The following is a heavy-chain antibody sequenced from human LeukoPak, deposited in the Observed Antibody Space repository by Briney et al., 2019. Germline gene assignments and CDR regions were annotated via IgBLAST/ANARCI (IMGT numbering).Heavy chain of an antibody. V-gene: IGHV3-30*18. CDR2: ISYDGINK. J-gene: IGHJ4*02. CDR3: AKGYCSSTSCLKTD. Sequence: GSLRLSCAASGFTFSSYGMHWVRQAPGKGLEWVAVISYDGINKYYADSVKGRFTISRDNSKNTLFLQMNSLRVEDTAVYYCAKGYCSSTSCLKTDWGQGTLVTVSS. D-gene: IGHD2-2*01. CDR1: GFTFSSYG.